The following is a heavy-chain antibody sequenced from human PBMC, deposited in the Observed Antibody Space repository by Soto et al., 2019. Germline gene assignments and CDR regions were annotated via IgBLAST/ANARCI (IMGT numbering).Heavy chain of an antibody. V-gene: IGHV4-39*01. CDR2: IYYSGST. D-gene: IGHD3-22*01. CDR1: GRSISSRSYY. CDR3: ATLYDSSGYYYG. Sequence: PSETLSLTCTVSGRSISSRSYYWGGIRQPPGKGLEWIGSIYYSGSTYYNPSLKSRVTISVDTSKNQFSLKLSSVTAADTAVYYCATLYDSSGYYYGWGQGTLGTAPQ. J-gene: IGHJ4*02.